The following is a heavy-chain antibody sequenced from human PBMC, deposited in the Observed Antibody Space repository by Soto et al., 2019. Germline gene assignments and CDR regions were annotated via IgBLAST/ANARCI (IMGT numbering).Heavy chain of an antibody. CDR2: ISGSGGST. CDR1: GFTFSSYA. CDR3: AKGASGYEYYFDY. J-gene: IGHJ4*02. V-gene: IGHV3-23*01. D-gene: IGHD5-12*01. Sequence: ASVKVSCAASGFTFSSYAMSWVRQAPGKGLEWVSAISGSGGSTYYADSVKGRFTISRDNSKNTLYLQMNSLRAEDTAVYYCAKGASGYEYYFDYWGQGTLVTVSS.